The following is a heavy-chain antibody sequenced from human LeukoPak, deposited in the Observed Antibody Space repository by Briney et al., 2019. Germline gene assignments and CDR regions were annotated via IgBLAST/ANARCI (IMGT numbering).Heavy chain of an antibody. J-gene: IGHJ5*02. Sequence: SETLSLTCSVSGCSMSRHYWSWIRQPAGKGLEWIGRIYSRGSTNYNPSLKSRVTMSVDTSKNQFSLKLSSVTAADTAVYFCAREHPDCSAASCLAPWGQGTLVTVSS. D-gene: IGHD2-15*01. V-gene: IGHV4-4*07. CDR3: AREHPDCSAASCLAP. CDR1: GCSMSRHY. CDR2: IYSRGST.